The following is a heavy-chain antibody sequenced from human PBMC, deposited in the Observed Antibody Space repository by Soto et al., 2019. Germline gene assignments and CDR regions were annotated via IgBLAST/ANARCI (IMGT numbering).Heavy chain of an antibody. Sequence: SETLSLTCTVSGGSISSYYWSWIRQPPGKGLKWIGHIYHSGRTFYNPSLKSRVTISVDTSKNQFSLNLSSVTAAYTAVYYCARWVEVSLDYFDSWGQGTPVTVSS. D-gene: IGHD2-15*01. J-gene: IGHJ4*02. V-gene: IGHV4-59*06. CDR2: IYHSGRT. CDR3: ARWVEVSLDYFDS. CDR1: GGSISSYY.